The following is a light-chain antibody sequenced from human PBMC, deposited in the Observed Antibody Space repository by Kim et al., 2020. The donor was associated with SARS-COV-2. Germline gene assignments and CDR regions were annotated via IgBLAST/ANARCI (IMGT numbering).Light chain of an antibody. CDR1: QSVSSY. CDR2: DAS. Sequence: EIVLTQSPATLSLSPGERATLSCRASQSVSSYLAWYQQKTGQAPRLLINDASNRATGIPARFIGSGSGTDFTITISSLEPEDFSVYYCQQRSNWSPLTFGGGTKVEIK. J-gene: IGKJ4*01. V-gene: IGKV3-11*01. CDR3: QQRSNWSPLT.